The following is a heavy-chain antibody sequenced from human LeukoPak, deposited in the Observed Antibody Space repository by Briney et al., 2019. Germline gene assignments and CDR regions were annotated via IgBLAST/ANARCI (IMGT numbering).Heavy chain of an antibody. Sequence: ASVKVSCKASGYTFTGYYMHWVRQAPGQGLEWMGWINPHSGGTNYAQKFQGRVTMTRDTSISTAYMELSRLRSDDTAVYYCARDWGYCSSTSCQQAFDIWGQGTMVTVSS. D-gene: IGHD2-2*01. J-gene: IGHJ3*02. CDR2: INPHSGGT. V-gene: IGHV1-2*02. CDR3: ARDWGYCSSTSCQQAFDI. CDR1: GYTFTGYY.